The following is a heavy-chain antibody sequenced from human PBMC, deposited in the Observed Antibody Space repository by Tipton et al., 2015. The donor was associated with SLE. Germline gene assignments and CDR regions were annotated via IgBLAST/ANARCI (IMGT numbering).Heavy chain of an antibody. D-gene: IGHD3-3*01. V-gene: IGHV3-21*04. Sequence: SLRLSCAASGFTFSSYSMNWVRQAPGKGLEWVSSISSSSSYIYYADSVKGRFTISRDNSKNTLYLQMNSLRAEDTAVYYCRAYDFWSGPIDYWGQGTLVTVSS. J-gene: IGHJ4*02. CDR3: RAYDFWSGPIDY. CDR2: ISSSSSYI. CDR1: GFTFSSYS.